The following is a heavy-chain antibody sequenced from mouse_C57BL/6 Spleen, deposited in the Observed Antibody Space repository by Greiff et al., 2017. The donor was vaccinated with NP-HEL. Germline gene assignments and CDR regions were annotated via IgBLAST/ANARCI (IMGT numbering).Heavy chain of an antibody. Sequence: DVKLQESGGGLVKPGGSLKLSCAASGFTFSDYGMHWVRQAPEKGLEWVAYISSGSSTIYYADTVKGRFTISRDNAKNTLFLQMTSLRSEDTAMYYCARHSTYAMDYWGQGTSVTVSS. CDR1: GFTFSDYG. CDR2: ISSGSSTI. D-gene: IGHD2-5*01. J-gene: IGHJ4*01. CDR3: ARHSTYAMDY. V-gene: IGHV5-17*01.